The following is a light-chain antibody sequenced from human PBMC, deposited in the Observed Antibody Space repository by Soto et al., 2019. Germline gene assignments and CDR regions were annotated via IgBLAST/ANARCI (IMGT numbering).Light chain of an antibody. CDR2: GAS. Sequence: EIVLTQSPGTLPLSPGERATLSCRASQSVSSSYLAWYQQKPGQAPRLLIYGASSRATGIPDRFSGSGSGTDFTLTISRLEPEDFEVYYCQQYGSSPETFGQGTKVDIK. CDR3: QQYGSSPET. V-gene: IGKV3-20*01. J-gene: IGKJ1*01. CDR1: QSVSSSY.